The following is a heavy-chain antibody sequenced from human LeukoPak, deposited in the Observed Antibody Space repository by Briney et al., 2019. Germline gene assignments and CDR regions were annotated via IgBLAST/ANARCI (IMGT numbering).Heavy chain of an antibody. J-gene: IGHJ6*02. Sequence: GESLKISCKGSGYSFTSYWIGWVRQMPGKGLEWMGIIYPGDSDTRYSPSFQGQVTISADKSISTAYLQWSSLKASDTAMYYCARHAGGGYYYDIGRSDYGMDVWGQGTTVTVSS. D-gene: IGHD3-22*01. CDR2: IYPGDSDT. V-gene: IGHV5-51*01. CDR3: ARHAGGGYYYDIGRSDYGMDV. CDR1: GYSFTSYW.